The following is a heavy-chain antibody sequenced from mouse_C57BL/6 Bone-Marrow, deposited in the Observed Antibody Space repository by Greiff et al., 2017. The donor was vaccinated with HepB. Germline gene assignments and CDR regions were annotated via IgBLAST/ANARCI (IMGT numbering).Heavy chain of an antibody. V-gene: IGHV3-6*01. CDR3: ARGITTVGYYAMDY. D-gene: IGHD1-1*01. Sequence: EESGPGLVKPSQSLSLTCSVTGYSITSGYYWNWIRQFPGNKLEWMGYISYDGSNNYNPSLKNRISITRDTSKNQFFLKLNSVTTEDTATYYCARGITTVGYYAMDYWGQGTSVTVSS. CDR2: ISYDGSN. CDR1: GYSITSGYY. J-gene: IGHJ4*01.